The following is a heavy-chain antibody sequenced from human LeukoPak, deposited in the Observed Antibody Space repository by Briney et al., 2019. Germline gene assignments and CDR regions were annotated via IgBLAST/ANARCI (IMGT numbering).Heavy chain of an antibody. CDR2: ISWNSGSV. V-gene: IGHV3-9*03. J-gene: IGHJ4*02. CDR1: GFTFDDYA. Sequence: PGGSLRLSCAASGFTFDDYAMHWVRQAPGKGLGWVSGISWNSGSVGYADSVKGRFTISRDNAKNSLYLQMNSLRAEDMALYYCAKGGGGSGSTPLHYWGQGTLVTVSS. D-gene: IGHD3-10*01. CDR3: AKGGGGSGSTPLHY.